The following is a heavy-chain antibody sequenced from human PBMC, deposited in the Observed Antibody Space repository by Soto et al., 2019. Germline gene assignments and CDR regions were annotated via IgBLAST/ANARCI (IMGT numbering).Heavy chain of an antibody. V-gene: IGHV3-30-3*01. J-gene: IGHJ4*02. Sequence: GGSLRLSCAASGFTFSNYAMNWVRQAPGKGLEWVALISYDGSNKYYADSVKGRFTISRDSSKNTLYLQMNSLRAADTAVYYCGRCTSTRCHLGSDYWGQGTLVTVSS. CDR3: GRCTSTRCHLGSDY. CDR2: ISYDGSNK. CDR1: GFTFSNYA. D-gene: IGHD2-2*01.